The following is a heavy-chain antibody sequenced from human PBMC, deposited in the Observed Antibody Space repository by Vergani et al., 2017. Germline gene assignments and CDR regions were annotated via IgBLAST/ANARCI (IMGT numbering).Heavy chain of an antibody. CDR2: ISSGTNTI. Sequence: EVQLVESGGGLVQPGGSLRLSCAASGFTFSSYSMNWVRQAPGKGLEWVSYISSGTNTIYYADSVKGRFTISRDNAKNSLDLQMNSLRAEDTAVYYCARGGGTYCSGGSCYSTSWGQGTLVTVSS. J-gene: IGHJ5*02. CDR3: ARGGGTYCSGGSCYSTS. D-gene: IGHD2-15*01. V-gene: IGHV3-48*01. CDR1: GFTFSSYS.